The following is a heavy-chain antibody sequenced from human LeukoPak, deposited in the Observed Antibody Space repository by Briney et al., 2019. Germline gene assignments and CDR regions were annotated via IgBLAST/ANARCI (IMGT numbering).Heavy chain of an antibody. CDR3: ATDIVVVPAAMY. CDR2: ISGSGGST. Sequence: PGGSLRLSCAASGFTFSIYAMSWVRQAPGKGLEWVSAISGSGGSTYYADSVKGRFTISRDNSKNTLYLQMNSLRAEDTAVYYCATDIVVVPAAMYWGQGTLVTVSS. V-gene: IGHV3-23*01. J-gene: IGHJ4*02. CDR1: GFTFSIYA. D-gene: IGHD2-2*01.